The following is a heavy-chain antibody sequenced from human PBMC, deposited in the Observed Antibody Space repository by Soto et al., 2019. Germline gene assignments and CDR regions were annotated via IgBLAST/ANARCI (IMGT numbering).Heavy chain of an antibody. CDR2: ISAYNGNT. V-gene: IGHV1-18*01. D-gene: IGHD3-16*01. CDR1: GYTFTSYG. CDR3: AREGEPVTKYYYYNCMHV. J-gene: IGHJ6*04. Sequence: ASVKVSCKASGYTFTSYGISWVRQAPGQGLEWMGWISAYNGNTNYAQKLQGRVTMTTDTSTSTAYMELRSLRSDDTAVYYCAREGEPVTKYYYYNCMHVSGKGTTGTVSS.